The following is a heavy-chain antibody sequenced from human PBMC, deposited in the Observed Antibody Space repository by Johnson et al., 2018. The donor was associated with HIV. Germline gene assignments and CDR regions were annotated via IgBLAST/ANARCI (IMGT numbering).Heavy chain of an antibody. J-gene: IGHJ3*02. Sequence: QMQLVESGGGLVQPGGSMRLSCAASGFTVSSNYMSWVRQAPGKGLEWVAFIRYDGTNKYYAGSVKGRFTISRDNSKNMLYLQMNSLRAEDTAVYYCAKGDYGDYEGSDVFDIWGQGTMVTVSS. V-gene: IGHV3-30*02. CDR2: IRYDGTNK. CDR3: AKGDYGDYEGSDVFDI. D-gene: IGHD4-17*01. CDR1: GFTVSSNY.